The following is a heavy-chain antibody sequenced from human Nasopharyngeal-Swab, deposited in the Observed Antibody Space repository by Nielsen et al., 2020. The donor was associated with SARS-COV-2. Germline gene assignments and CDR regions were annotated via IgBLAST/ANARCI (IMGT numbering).Heavy chain of an antibody. D-gene: IGHD3-22*01. CDR1: GFTFSDYY. CDR2: ISSSGSTI. V-gene: IGHV3-11*01. Sequence: GESLQISCAASGFTFSDYYMSWIRQAPGKGLEWVPYISSSGSTIYYADSVKGRFTISRDNAKNSLYLQMNSLRAEDTAVYYCARTYYYDSSGYYYGWFDPWGQGTLVTVSS. J-gene: IGHJ5*02. CDR3: ARTYYYDSSGYYYGWFDP.